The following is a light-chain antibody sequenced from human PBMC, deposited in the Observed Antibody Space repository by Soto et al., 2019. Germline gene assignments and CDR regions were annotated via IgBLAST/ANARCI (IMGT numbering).Light chain of an antibody. CDR3: QQYGVSPRT. CDR1: QSVNSSY. J-gene: IGKJ1*01. V-gene: IGKV3-20*01. Sequence: EIVLTQSPGTLSLSPGERATLSWRTSQSVNSSYLAWYQQLPGQAPRLLIYAASSRATGIPDRFSGSGSGTDFTLTISRLQPEDFALYYCQQYGVSPRTFGQGTKVEIK. CDR2: AAS.